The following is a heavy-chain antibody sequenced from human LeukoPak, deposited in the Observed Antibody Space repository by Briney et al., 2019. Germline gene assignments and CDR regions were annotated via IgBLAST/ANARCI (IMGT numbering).Heavy chain of an antibody. CDR3: AKGSLVDY. Sequence: PGGSLRLSCAASGFTFSSYGMHWVRQAPGKGLEWVAVISYDGSNKYYADSVKGRFTISRDNSKNTLYLQMNSLRAEDTAVYYCAKGSLVDYWGQGTLVTVSS. V-gene: IGHV3-30*18. CDR1: GFTFSSYG. CDR2: ISYDGSNK. J-gene: IGHJ4*02.